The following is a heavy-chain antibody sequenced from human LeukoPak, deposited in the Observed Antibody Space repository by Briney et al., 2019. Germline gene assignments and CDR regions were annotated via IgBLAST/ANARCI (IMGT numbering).Heavy chain of an antibody. Sequence: ASVKVSCKASGYTFTGYYMHWVRQAPGQGLEWMGRINPNSGGTNYTQEFQGRVTMTRDTSISTAYMELSRLRSDDTAVYYCARDWVQGGYSYGYNWFDPWGQGTLVTVSS. V-gene: IGHV1-2*06. J-gene: IGHJ5*02. D-gene: IGHD5-18*01. CDR1: GYTFTGYY. CDR2: INPNSGGT. CDR3: ARDWVQGGYSYGYNWFDP.